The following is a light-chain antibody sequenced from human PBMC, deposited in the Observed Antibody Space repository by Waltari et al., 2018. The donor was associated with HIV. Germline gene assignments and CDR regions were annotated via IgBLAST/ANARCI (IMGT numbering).Light chain of an antibody. CDR3: CSYAGSRRV. CDR1: SSDVGSYNL. V-gene: IGLV2-23*02. CDR2: EVD. Sequence: QSALTQPASVSGSPGQSITISCTGTSSDVGSYNLASWYQQYQGKAPKLMIYEVDKRPSGISNRFSGSKSGNTASLTISGLQAEDEADYYCCSYAGSRRVFGTGTKVTVL. J-gene: IGLJ1*01.